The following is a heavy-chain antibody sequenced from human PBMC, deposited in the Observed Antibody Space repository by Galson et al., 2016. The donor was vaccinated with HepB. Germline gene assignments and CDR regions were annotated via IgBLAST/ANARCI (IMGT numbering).Heavy chain of an antibody. D-gene: IGHD3-16*02. V-gene: IGHV3-30-3*01. Sequence: SLRLSCAASGFTFSSYAMHWVRQAPGKGLEWVAVISYDGSNKYYADSVKGRFTISRDNSKNTLYLQMKSLRAEDTAVYCCARTLYDYVWGSYRYPQDYWGQGTLVTVSS. CDR3: ARTLYDYVWGSYRYPQDY. J-gene: IGHJ4*02. CDR2: ISYDGSNK. CDR1: GFTFSSYA.